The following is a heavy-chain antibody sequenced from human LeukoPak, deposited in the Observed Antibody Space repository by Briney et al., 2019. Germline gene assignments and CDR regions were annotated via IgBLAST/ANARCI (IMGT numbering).Heavy chain of an antibody. D-gene: IGHD3-22*01. J-gene: IGHJ2*01. CDR2: IYYSGST. Sequence: PSETLSLTCTVSGGSISSYYWSWIRQPPGKGLEWIGYIYYSGSTSYNPSLKSRVTISVDTSKNQFSLKLSSVTAADTAVYYCARVKDRVVVITTWKSYWYFDLWGRGTLVTVSS. CDR1: GGSISSYY. V-gene: IGHV4-59*01. CDR3: ARVKDRVVVITTWKSYWYFDL.